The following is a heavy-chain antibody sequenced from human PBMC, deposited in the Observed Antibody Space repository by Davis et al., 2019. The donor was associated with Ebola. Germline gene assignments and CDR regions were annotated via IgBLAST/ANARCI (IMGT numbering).Heavy chain of an antibody. D-gene: IGHD3-16*01. CDR2: IYFSGYT. Sequence: MPGGSLRLSCTVSGGSISSYFWSWIRQPPGKGLEWIGYIYFSGYTHYNPSLQSRVTISVDTSKNQFSLMLTSVTAADTAVYYCARLGFLGGQFDFWGQGTLVTVSA. J-gene: IGHJ4*02. V-gene: IGHV4-59*08. CDR3: ARLGFLGGQFDF. CDR1: GGSISSYF.